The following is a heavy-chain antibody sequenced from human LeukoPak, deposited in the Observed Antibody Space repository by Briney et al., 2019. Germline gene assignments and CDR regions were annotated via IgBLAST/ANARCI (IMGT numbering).Heavy chain of an antibody. J-gene: IGHJ6*02. CDR1: GYTFTGYY. V-gene: IGHV1-2*02. Sequence: ASVKVSCKASGYTFTGYYMHWVRQAPGQGLEWMGWINPNSGGTNYAQKLQGRVTMTTDTSTSTAYMELRSLRSDDTAVYYCARGYSSGWSTIYYYYGMDVWGQGTTVTVSS. CDR2: INPNSGGT. D-gene: IGHD6-19*01. CDR3: ARGYSSGWSTIYYYYGMDV.